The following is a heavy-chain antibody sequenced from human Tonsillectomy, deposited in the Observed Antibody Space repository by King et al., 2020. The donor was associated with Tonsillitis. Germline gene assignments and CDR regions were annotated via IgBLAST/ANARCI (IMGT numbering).Heavy chain of an antibody. D-gene: IGHD5-24*01. J-gene: IGHJ6*03. CDR2: IWRDGSNT. CDR1: HFTFNSFG. CDR3: ARDAFDPMTTIHAGYFFYYYMDV. Sequence: VQLVESGGGVVQPGGSLSLACAASHFTFNSFGMHWVRQAPGKGLEWVAVIWRDGSNTYYAPSVGGRFIISRDKSKNTVYLQVNTLGAEDPAVYYCARDAFDPMTTIHAGYFFYYYMDVWGKGTTVTVSS. V-gene: IGHV3-33*01.